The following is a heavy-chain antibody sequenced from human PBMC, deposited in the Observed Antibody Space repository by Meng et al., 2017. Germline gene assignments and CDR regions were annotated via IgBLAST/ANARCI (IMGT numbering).Heavy chain of an antibody. CDR2: IYRSGNT. CDR3: ASDSSGSEDY. CDR1: GGSISSSNW. D-gene: IGHD3-22*01. J-gene: IGHJ4*02. Sequence: QVQLQESGPGLGKPSRTLSLTFSGSGGSISSSNWWSWVRQPPGKGLEWIGEIYRSGNTNYNPSLKSRVAISVDKSRNQFSRKLSSVTAADTAVYYCASDSSGSEDYWGQGTLVTVSS. V-gene: IGHV4-4*02.